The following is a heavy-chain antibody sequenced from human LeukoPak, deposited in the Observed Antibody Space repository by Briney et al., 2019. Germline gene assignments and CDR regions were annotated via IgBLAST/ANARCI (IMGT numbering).Heavy chain of an antibody. Sequence: GASVKVSCKASGYTFTSYDINWVRQATGQGLEWMGWMNPNSGNTGYAQKSQGRVTMTRNTSISTAYMELSSLRSEDTAVYYCARGSGDYDFWSGYSPNWFDPWGQGTLVTVSS. V-gene: IGHV1-8*01. CDR2: MNPNSGNT. J-gene: IGHJ5*02. CDR1: GYTFTSYD. CDR3: ARGSGDYDFWSGYSPNWFDP. D-gene: IGHD3-3*01.